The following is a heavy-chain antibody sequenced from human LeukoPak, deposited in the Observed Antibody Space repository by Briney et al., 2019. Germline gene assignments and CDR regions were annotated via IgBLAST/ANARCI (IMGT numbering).Heavy chain of an antibody. CDR1: GGSISSGSYY. CDR2: IYYSGST. CDR3: ARGSGIASQ. J-gene: IGHJ4*02. V-gene: IGHV4-61*01. Sequence: PSETLSLTCTVSGGSISSGSYYWSWIRQPPGKGLEWIGYIYYSGSTNYDPSLKSRVTISVDTSKNQFSLKLSSVTAADTAVYYCARGSGIASQWGQGTLVTVSS. D-gene: IGHD6-13*01.